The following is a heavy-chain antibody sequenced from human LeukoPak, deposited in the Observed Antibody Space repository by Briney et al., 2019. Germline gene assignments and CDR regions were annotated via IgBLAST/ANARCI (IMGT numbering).Heavy chain of an antibody. V-gene: IGHV3-23*01. CDR3: AKGERRVVVLIIQH. J-gene: IGHJ1*01. CDR2: ISGSGGST. D-gene: IGHD3-22*01. CDR1: GFTFSSYA. Sequence: GGSLRLSCAASGFTFSSYAMSWVRQAPGKGLEWVSAISGSGGSTYYADSVKGRFTISRDNSKNTLYLQMNSLRAEDTAVYYCAKGERRVVVLIIQHWGQGTLVTVSS.